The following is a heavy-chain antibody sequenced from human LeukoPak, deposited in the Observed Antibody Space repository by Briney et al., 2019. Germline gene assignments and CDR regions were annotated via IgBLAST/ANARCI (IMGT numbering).Heavy chain of an antibody. CDR1: GYTFTSYY. V-gene: IGHV1-46*01. CDR2: INPSGGST. Sequence: ASVKVSCKASGYTFTSYYMHWVRQSPGQALEWMGIINPSGGSTSYAQKFQGRVTMTRDTSTSTVYMELSNLRSEDTAVYYCARGPVVSGTRAALLRGYSGYWEPDYWGQGTLVTVSS. J-gene: IGHJ4*02. CDR3: ARGPVVSGTRAALLRGYSGYWEPDY. D-gene: IGHD5-12*01.